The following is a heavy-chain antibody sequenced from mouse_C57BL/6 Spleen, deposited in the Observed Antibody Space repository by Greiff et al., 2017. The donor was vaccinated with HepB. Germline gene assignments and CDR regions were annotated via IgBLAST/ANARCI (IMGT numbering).Heavy chain of an antibody. V-gene: IGHV1-54*01. CDR3: ARITMDY. Sequence: QVQLQQSGAELVRPGTSVKVSCKASGYAFTNYLIEWVKQRPGQGLEWIGVINPGSGGTNYNEKFKGKATLTADKSSSTAYMQLSSLTSEDSAVYFCARITMDYWGQGTSVTFSS. CDR1: GYAFTNYL. D-gene: IGHD1-3*01. CDR2: INPGSGGT. J-gene: IGHJ4*01.